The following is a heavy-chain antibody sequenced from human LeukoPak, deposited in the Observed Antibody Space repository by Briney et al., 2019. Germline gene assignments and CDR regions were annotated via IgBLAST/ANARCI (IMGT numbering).Heavy chain of an antibody. V-gene: IGHV3-66*01. Sequence: PGGSLRLSCAASGFTVSSNYMSWVRQAPGKGLEWVSVIYSGGSTYYADSVKGRFTISRDNSKNTLYLQMSSLRAEDTAVYYCAREGSSGWQAFDIWGQGTMVTVSS. J-gene: IGHJ3*02. CDR3: AREGSSGWQAFDI. CDR1: GFTVSSNY. CDR2: IYSGGST. D-gene: IGHD6-19*01.